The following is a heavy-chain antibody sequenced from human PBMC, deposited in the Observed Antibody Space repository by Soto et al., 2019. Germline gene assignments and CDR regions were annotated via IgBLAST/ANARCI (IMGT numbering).Heavy chain of an antibody. Sequence: SVKVSCKASGYTFISYYMHWVRQAPGQGLEWMGGIIPIFGTANYAQKFQGRVTITADKSTSTAYMELSSLRSEDTAVYSCASDTPLMITFGGVIVTTCMDVWGQGTTVTVSS. V-gene: IGHV1-69*06. J-gene: IGHJ6*01. CDR3: ASDTPLMITFGGVIVTTCMDV. CDR1: GYTFISYY. D-gene: IGHD3-16*02. CDR2: IIPIFGTA.